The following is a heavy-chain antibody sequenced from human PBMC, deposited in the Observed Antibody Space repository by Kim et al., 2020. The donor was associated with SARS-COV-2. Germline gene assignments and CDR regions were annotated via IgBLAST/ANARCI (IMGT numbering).Heavy chain of an antibody. CDR2: ISYDGTNT. Sequence: GGSLRLSCAVSGFTLSRYWMHWVRQVPGKGLVWVARISYDGTNTTYADSVKGRFTISRDNAKNMLYLQMNSLRAEDTAVYYCAVVSAPFDHWGQGGLVSVSS. CDR3: AVVSAPFDH. CDR1: GFTLSRYW. V-gene: IGHV3-74*01. J-gene: IGHJ4*02. D-gene: IGHD2-21*01.